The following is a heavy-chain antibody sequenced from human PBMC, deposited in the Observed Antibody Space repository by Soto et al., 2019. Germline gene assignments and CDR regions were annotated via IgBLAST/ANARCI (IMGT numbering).Heavy chain of an antibody. CDR3: AREPYDDSQYFDY. J-gene: IGHJ4*02. V-gene: IGHV4-59*01. CDR2: IYSSGST. CDR1: GVSISNYY. Sequence: SETLSLTCTVSGVSISNYYWNWIRQSPGKGLEWIGYIYSSGSTHYNPSLQNRVTISIDTSKNQVSLKVNSVTAADTAVYYCAREPYDDSQYFDYWGQGTPVTVSS. D-gene: IGHD3-16*01.